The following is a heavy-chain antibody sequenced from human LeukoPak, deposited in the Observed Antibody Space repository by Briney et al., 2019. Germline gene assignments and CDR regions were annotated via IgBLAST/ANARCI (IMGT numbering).Heavy chain of an antibody. V-gene: IGHV4-39*07. CDR3: ARAGYGDYVGTFDY. CDR1: GGSISSSSYY. CDR2: IYYSGST. J-gene: IGHJ4*02. Sequence: SETLSLTCTVSGGSISSSSYYWGWIRQPPGKGLEWIGSIYYSGSTNYNPSLKSRVTISVDTSKNQFSLKLSSVTAADTAVYYCARAGYGDYVGTFDYWGQGTLVTVSS. D-gene: IGHD4-17*01.